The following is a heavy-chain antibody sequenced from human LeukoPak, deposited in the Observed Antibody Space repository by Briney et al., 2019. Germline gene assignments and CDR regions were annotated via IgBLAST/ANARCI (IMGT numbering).Heavy chain of an antibody. D-gene: IGHD2-8*01. CDR1: GYTFTGYY. J-gene: IGHJ4*02. V-gene: IGHV1-2*06. Sequence: ASVEVSCKASGYTFTGYYMHWVRQAPGQGLEWMGRINPNSGGTNYAQKFQGRVTMTRDTSISTAYMELSRLRSDDTAVYYCARGYCTNGVCYYFDYWGQGTLVTVSS. CDR2: INPNSGGT. CDR3: ARGYCTNGVCYYFDY.